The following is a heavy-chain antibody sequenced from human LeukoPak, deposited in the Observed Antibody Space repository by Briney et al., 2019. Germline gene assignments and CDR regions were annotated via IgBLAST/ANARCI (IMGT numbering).Heavy chain of an antibody. CDR3: AWEYYYDSNSY. CDR1: GFTFCDYY. D-gene: IGHD3-22*01. J-gene: IGHJ4*02. CDR2: ISSSGSTI. Sequence: PGGSLRLSCAASGFTFCDYYMSWIRQAPGRGLEWVSYISSSGSTIYYADSVKGRFTISRDNAKNSLYLQMNSLRAEDTAVYYCAWEYYYDSNSYWGQGTLVTVSS. V-gene: IGHV3-11*01.